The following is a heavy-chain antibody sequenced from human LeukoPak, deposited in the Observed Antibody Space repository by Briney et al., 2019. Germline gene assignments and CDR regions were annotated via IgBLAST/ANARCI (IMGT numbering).Heavy chain of an antibody. CDR3: AREEGTTVSFDY. CDR2: IYYSGST. V-gene: IGHV4-59*01. CDR1: GGSISSYY. J-gene: IGHJ4*02. D-gene: IGHD4-17*01. Sequence: PSKTLSLTCTVSGGSISSYYWSWIRQPPGKGLEWIGYIYYSGSTNYNPSLKSRVTISVDTSKNQFSLKLSSVTAADTAVYYCAREEGTTVSFDYWGQGTLVTVSS.